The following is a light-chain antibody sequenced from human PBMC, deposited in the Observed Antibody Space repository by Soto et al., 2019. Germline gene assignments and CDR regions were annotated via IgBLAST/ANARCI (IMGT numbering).Light chain of an antibody. V-gene: IGLV4-69*01. CDR2: INNDGSH. J-gene: IGLJ3*02. CDR3: QTWITGTWV. Sequence: QLVLTQSPSASASLGASVKLTCTLSSGHSSYAIAWHQQQPEKGPRFLMKINNDGSHTKGDGIPDRFSGSSSGAERYLTISSLQSEDEADYYCQTWITGTWVFGGGTKLTVL. CDR1: SGHSSYA.